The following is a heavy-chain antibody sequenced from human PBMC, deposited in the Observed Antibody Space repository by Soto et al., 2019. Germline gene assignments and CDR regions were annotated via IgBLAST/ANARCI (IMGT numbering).Heavy chain of an antibody. J-gene: IGHJ5*02. CDR3: AKNQGVELVPLATVDWFDP. CDR1: GFIFENFG. Sequence: GGSLRLSCTASGFIFENFGMSWVRQAPGKGLEWISSISGSGFKKYYADSVKGRFTISRDNSKSTVYLELNNLSAEDTAVYHCAKNQGVELVPLATVDWFDPWGQGSVVTVSS. D-gene: IGHD1-26*01. CDR2: ISGSGFKK. V-gene: IGHV3-23*01.